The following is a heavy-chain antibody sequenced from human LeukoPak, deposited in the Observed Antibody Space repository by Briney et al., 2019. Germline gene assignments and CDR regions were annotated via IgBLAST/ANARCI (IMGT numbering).Heavy chain of an antibody. J-gene: IGHJ4*02. D-gene: IGHD4-17*01. CDR3: AKDFPDYGDSIVHFDF. CDR2: ISSSGGST. V-gene: IGHV3-23*01. Sequence: PGGSLRLSCAASGFTFSSYAMSWVRQAPGKGPEWVSAISSSGGSTYFADSVKGRFTISRDNAKNTLYLQMNSLRAEDTAVYYCAKDFPDYGDSIVHFDFWGQGTLVTVSS. CDR1: GFTFSSYA.